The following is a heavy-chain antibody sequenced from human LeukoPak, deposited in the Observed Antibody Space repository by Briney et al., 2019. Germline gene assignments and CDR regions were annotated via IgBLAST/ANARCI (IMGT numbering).Heavy chain of an antibody. Sequence: ASVKVSCKASGYTPAPYAIHWVRQASGQRLEWLGWINADNGNTKYPQKFQGRVTITRDTSANTVYMDLSRLTSEDSAVYYCATARLRLPDWTGDFWGQGTLVTVSS. D-gene: IGHD3-9*01. V-gene: IGHV1-3*01. CDR2: INADNGNT. CDR3: ATARLRLPDWTGDF. CDR1: GYTPAPYA. J-gene: IGHJ4*02.